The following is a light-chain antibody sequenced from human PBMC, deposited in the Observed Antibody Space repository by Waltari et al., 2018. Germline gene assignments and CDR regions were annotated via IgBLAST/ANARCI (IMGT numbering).Light chain of an antibody. CDR3: NSRDSSGNLWV. CDR2: GKN. J-gene: IGLJ3*02. Sequence: SSELTQDPAVSVALGQTVRITCQGDSLRSYYASWYQPKPGQAPVLVIYGKNNRPPGIPDRFSGSSSGNTASLTITGAQAEDEADYYCNSRDSSGNLWVFGGGTKLTVL. CDR1: SLRSYY. V-gene: IGLV3-19*01.